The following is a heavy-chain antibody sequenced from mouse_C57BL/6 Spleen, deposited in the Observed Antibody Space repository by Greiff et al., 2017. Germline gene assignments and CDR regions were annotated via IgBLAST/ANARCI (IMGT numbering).Heavy chain of an antibody. D-gene: IGHD1-1*01. J-gene: IGHJ1*03. CDR2: IDPETGGT. CDR1: GYTFTDYE. CDR3: TRPLITTVVARYFDV. V-gene: IGHV1-15*01. Sequence: VQLQQSGAELVRPGASVTLSCKASGYTFTDYEMHWVKQTPVHGLAWIGAIDPETGGTAYNQKFKGQAILTADKSSSTAYMELRSLTSEDSAVYYCTRPLITTVVARYFDVWGTGTTVTVSS.